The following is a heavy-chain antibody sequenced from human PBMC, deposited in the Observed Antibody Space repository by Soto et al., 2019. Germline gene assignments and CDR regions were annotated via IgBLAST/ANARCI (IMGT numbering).Heavy chain of an antibody. CDR2: IYYSGST. D-gene: IGHD2-2*01. Sequence: QVQLQESGPGLVRPSETLSLTCTVSGGSFSSYYWTWIRQSPGKGLEWIGYIYYSGSTDYNPSLRGRLAISIDTSKNQFSLRLNSMTAADTAVYYCAGRDCSGTNCYYLDYYYMDVWGKETTVTVSS. CDR3: AGRDCSGTNCYYLDYYYMDV. V-gene: IGHV4-59*08. CDR1: GGSFSSYY. J-gene: IGHJ6*03.